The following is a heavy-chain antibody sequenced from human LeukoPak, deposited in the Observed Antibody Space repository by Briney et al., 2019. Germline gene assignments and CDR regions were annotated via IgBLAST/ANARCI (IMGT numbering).Heavy chain of an antibody. J-gene: IGHJ4*02. CDR2: ISSSSSYI. CDR1: GFTFSSYS. D-gene: IGHD4-23*01. CDR3: ARGARKGDDYGGFFDY. Sequence: PGGSLRLSCAASGFTFSSYSMNWVRQALGKGLEWVSSISSSSSYIYYADSVKGRFTISRDNAKNSLYLQMNSLRAEDTAVYYCARGARKGDDYGGFFDYWGQGTLVTVSS. V-gene: IGHV3-21*01.